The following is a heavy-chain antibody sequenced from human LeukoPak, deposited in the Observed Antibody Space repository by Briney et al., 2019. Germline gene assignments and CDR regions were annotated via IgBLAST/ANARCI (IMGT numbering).Heavy chain of an antibody. CDR2: MNPNSGNT. CDR3: AIHSSGYYYSVDY. D-gene: IGHD3-22*01. Sequence: ASVKVSCKASGYTFTSYDINWVRQATGQGLEWMGWMNPNSGNTGYAQKFQGRVTITRNTSISTAYMELSSLRSEDTAVYYCAIHSSGYYYSVDYWGQGTLVTVSS. V-gene: IGHV1-8*03. CDR1: GYTFTSYD. J-gene: IGHJ4*02.